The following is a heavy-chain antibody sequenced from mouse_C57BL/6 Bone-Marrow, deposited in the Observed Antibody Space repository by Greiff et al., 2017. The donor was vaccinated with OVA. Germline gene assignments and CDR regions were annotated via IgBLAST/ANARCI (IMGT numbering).Heavy chain of an antibody. V-gene: IGHV5-6*02. CDR2: ISSGGSYT. Sequence: DVKLVESGGDLVKPGGSLKLSCAASGFTFSSYGMSWVRQTPDKWLEWVATISSGGSYTYYPDSVKGRFTISRDNAKNTLYLQMSSLKSEDTAMYYCARHSITTVVATRGWYFDVWGTGTTVTVSS. CDR1: GFTFSSYG. CDR3: ARHSITTVVATRGWYFDV. D-gene: IGHD1-1*01. J-gene: IGHJ1*03.